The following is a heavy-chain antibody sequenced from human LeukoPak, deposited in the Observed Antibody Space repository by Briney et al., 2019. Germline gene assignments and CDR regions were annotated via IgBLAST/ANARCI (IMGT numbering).Heavy chain of an antibody. J-gene: IGHJ4*02. D-gene: IGHD2-2*01. V-gene: IGHV3-7*01. CDR3: ARARRGSSVPFDY. Sequence: GGSLRLSCAASGFTFSSYWMSWVRQAPGKGLEWVANIKQDGSEKYYVDSVKGRFTISRDNAKNSLYLQMNSLRAEDTAVYYCARARRGSSVPFDYWGQGTLVTVSS. CDR1: GFTFSSYW. CDR2: IKQDGSEK.